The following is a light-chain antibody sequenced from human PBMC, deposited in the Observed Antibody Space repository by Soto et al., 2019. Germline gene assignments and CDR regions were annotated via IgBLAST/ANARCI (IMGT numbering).Light chain of an antibody. CDR1: SGDVGGYDL. J-gene: IGLJ1*01. V-gene: IGLV2-23*02. CDR3: CSYAGIYTLYV. CDR2: QVV. Sequence: QSALTQPASVSGSPGQSITISCTGTSGDVGGYDLVSWYQQHPGKAPKLMIYQVVKRPSGVSNRFSGSQSGNTASLTISGLQAEDEADYYCCSYAGIYTLYVFGTGTKLTVL.